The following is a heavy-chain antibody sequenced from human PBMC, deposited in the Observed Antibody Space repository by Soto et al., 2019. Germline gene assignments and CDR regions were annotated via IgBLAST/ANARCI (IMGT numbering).Heavy chain of an antibody. Sequence: PGGSLRLSCAASRFTFSNYAMTWVRQAPGKGLDWVSVIYSDDSTYYADSVKGRFTISRDNSKNTLYLQMNSLRAEDTAVYYCARADSRPVAGSGFDYWGQGTLVTVSS. D-gene: IGHD6-19*01. J-gene: IGHJ4*02. CDR3: ARADSRPVAGSGFDY. CDR1: RFTFSNYA. V-gene: IGHV3-66*01. CDR2: IYSDDST.